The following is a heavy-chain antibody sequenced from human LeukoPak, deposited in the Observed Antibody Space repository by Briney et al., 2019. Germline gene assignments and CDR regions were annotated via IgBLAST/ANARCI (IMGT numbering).Heavy chain of an antibody. CDR2: ISPHNGDT. Sequence: ASVKVSCKASGYTFTTYGISWVRQAPGQGLEWMGWISPHNGDTNYAQRPQGRVTMTTDTSTSTAYMELRSLRSDDTAVYYCARVKARSGSYSLDYWGQGTLVTVSS. V-gene: IGHV1-18*01. J-gene: IGHJ4*02. CDR3: ARVKARSGSYSLDY. CDR1: GYTFTTYG. D-gene: IGHD1-26*01.